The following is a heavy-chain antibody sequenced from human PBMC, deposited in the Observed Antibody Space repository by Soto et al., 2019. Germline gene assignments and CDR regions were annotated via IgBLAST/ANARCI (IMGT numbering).Heavy chain of an antibody. V-gene: IGHV3-30-3*01. Sequence: GGSLRLSCAASGFTFSSYAMHWVRQAPGKGLEWVAVISYDGSNKYYADSVKGRFTISRDNSKNTLYLQMNSLRAEDTAVYYCPTNNRLYTSSWYYFDYWGEGTLVTVS. CDR2: ISYDGSNK. CDR3: PTNNRLYTSSWYYFDY. CDR1: GFTFSSYA. J-gene: IGHJ4*02. D-gene: IGHD6-13*01.